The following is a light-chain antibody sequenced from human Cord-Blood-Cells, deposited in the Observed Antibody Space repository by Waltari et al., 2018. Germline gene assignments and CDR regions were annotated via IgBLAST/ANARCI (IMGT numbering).Light chain of an antibody. CDR3: QQSYSTPLP. J-gene: IGKJ4*01. Sequence: DIQMTQSPSSLSTSVGDRVTITCRASQSISSYLNWYQQKPGKAPKLLIYAASSLQSGVPSRCSGSVSGTDFTLTISSLQPEDCATYYCQQSYSTPLPFGGGTKLEIK. V-gene: IGKV1-39*01. CDR1: QSISSY. CDR2: AAS.